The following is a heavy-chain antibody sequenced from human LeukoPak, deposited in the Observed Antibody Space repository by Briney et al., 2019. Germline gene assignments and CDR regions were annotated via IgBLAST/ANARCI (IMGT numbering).Heavy chain of an antibody. V-gene: IGHV4-59*08. D-gene: IGHD3-10*01. CDR3: ARTSPSYYYGSGSHIFDY. CDR1: GGSFSSYY. CDR2: IYYSGST. J-gene: IGHJ4*02. Sequence: SETLSLTCAVYGGSFSSYYWSWIRQPPGKGLEWIGYIYYSGSTNYNPSLKSRVTISVDTSKNQFSLKLSSVTAADTAVYYCARTSPSYYYGSGSHIFDYWGQGTLVTVSS.